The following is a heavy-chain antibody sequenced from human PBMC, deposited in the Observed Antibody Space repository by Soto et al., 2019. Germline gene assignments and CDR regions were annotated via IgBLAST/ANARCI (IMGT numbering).Heavy chain of an antibody. D-gene: IGHD6-6*01. CDR3: ARNTPYSSSSEDFDY. Sequence: QLQLQESGPGLVKPSETLSLTCTVSGGSISSSSYYWGWIRQPPGKGLEWIGSIYYSGSTYYNPSLKSRVTISVDTSKNQFSLKLSSVTAADTAVYYCARNTPYSSSSEDFDYWGQGTLVTVSS. CDR1: GGSISSSSYY. CDR2: IYYSGST. J-gene: IGHJ4*02. V-gene: IGHV4-39*01.